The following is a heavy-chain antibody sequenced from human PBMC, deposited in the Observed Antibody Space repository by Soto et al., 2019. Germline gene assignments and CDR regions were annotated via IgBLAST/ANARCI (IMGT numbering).Heavy chain of an antibody. CDR1: GGTFSSYA. CDR2: IIPIFGTA. V-gene: IGHV1-69*06. D-gene: IGHD2-2*01. CDR3: AFIVVVPAAPRGPNYYYYGMDV. Sequence: QVQLVQSGAEVQKPGSSVKVSCKASGGTFSSYAISWVRQAPGQGLEWMGGIIPIFGTANYAQKFQGRVTITADKSTSTAYMELSSLRSEDTAVYYCAFIVVVPAAPRGPNYYYYGMDVWGQGTTVTVSS. J-gene: IGHJ6*02.